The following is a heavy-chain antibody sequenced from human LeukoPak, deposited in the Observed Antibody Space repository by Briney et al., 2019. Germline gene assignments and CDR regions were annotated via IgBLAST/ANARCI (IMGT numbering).Heavy chain of an antibody. J-gene: IGHJ4*02. CDR1: GGSISSYY. V-gene: IGHV4-59*08. CDR2: IYYSGST. CDR3: ARSEWLRPLSLFDY. Sequence: SETLSLTCTVSGGSISSYYWSWIRQPPGKGLEWIGYIYYSGSTNYNPSLKSRVTISVDTSKNQFSLKLSSVTAADTAVYYCARSEWLRPLSLFDYWGQGTLVTVSS. D-gene: IGHD5-12*01.